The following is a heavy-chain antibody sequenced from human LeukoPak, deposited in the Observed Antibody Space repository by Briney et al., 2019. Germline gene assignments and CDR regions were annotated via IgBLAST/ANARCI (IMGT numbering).Heavy chain of an antibody. J-gene: IGHJ4*02. V-gene: IGHV1-2*02. Sequence: ASVKVSCKASGYTFTGYYMHWVRRAPGQGLEWMGWINPNSGGTNYAQKFQGRVTMTRDTSISTAYMELSRLTSDDTAVYYCARDPVEIATTEFDYWGQGTLVTVSS. CDR2: INPNSGGT. D-gene: IGHD5-24*01. CDR1: GYTFTGYY. CDR3: ARDPVEIATTEFDY.